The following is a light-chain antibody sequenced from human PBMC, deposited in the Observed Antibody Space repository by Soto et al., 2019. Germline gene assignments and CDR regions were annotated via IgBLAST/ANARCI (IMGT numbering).Light chain of an antibody. CDR3: TSYATGGTHV. Sequence: QSALTQPASVSGSPGQSITLSCTGTNSDIGGYDIVSWCQQHPGKAPKLMIYDVSIRPSGVSHRFSGSKSANTASLTISGLQPEDEADYYCTSYATGGTHVFGTGTKVTVL. CDR2: DVS. CDR1: NSDIGGYDI. V-gene: IGLV2-14*01. J-gene: IGLJ1*01.